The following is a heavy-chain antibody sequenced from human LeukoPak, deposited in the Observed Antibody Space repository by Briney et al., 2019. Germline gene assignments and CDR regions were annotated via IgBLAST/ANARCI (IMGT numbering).Heavy chain of an antibody. D-gene: IGHD3-22*01. CDR2: IFYNEGT. CDR3: ARDTDYYDSKSAFDI. CDR1: SGSFRTYY. V-gene: IGHV4-59*12. J-gene: IGHJ3*02. Sequence: PSETLSLTCTVSSGSFRTYYWSWIRQPPGKGLEWIGYIFYNEGTSYNPSLKSRVTISVDTSKNQFSLKLSSVTAADTAVYYCARDTDYYDSKSAFDIWGQGTMVTVSS.